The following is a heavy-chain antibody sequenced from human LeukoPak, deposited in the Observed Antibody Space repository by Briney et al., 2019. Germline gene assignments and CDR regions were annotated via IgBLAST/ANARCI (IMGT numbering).Heavy chain of an antibody. J-gene: IGHJ6*04. CDR2: IDPSESYT. V-gene: IGHV5-10-1*01. CDR1: GYSFTRYW. Sequence: GGSLKISCKGSGYSFTRYWISWGRPMPGKGLERMGRIDPSESYTNYSPSFQRHVTISADKPISTAYLQWSSLKASDTAMYYCARHEAYYDILTATYYYYGMDVWGKGTTVTVSS. D-gene: IGHD3-9*01. CDR3: ARHEAYYDILTATYYYYGMDV.